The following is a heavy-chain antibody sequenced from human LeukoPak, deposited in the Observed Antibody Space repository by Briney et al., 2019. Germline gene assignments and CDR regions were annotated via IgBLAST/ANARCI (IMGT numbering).Heavy chain of an antibody. D-gene: IGHD3-10*01. J-gene: IGHJ3*02. CDR3: ARAQITMVRGVGAFDI. Sequence: PGGSLRLSCAASGFTFSIYAMHWVRKAPGKGLEWVAVISYDGSNKYYADSVKGRFTISRDNSKNTLYLQMNSLRAEDTAVYYCARAQITMVRGVGAFDIWGQGTMVTVSS. CDR1: GFTFSIYA. CDR2: ISYDGSNK. V-gene: IGHV3-30-3*01.